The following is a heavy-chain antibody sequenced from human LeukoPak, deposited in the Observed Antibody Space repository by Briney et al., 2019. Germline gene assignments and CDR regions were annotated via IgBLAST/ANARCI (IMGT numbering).Heavy chain of an antibody. J-gene: IGHJ3*02. D-gene: IGHD2-21*01. Sequence: GGSLRLSCAASGFTFDDYAMHWGRQAPGKGGEWGSLISGDGGSTYYADSVKGRFTISRDNSKNSLYLQMNSLRTEDTALYYCAKDIAQGNAFDIWGQGTMVPVS. V-gene: IGHV3-43*02. CDR3: AKDIAQGNAFDI. CDR1: GFTFDDYA. CDR2: ISGDGGST.